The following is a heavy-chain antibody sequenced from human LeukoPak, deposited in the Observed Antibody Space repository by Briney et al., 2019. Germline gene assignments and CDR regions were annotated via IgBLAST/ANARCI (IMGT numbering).Heavy chain of an antibody. Sequence: SVKVSCKASGYTFTSYDINWVRQAPGQGLEWMGGIIPIFGTANYAQKFQGRVTITADKSTSTAYMELSSLRSEDTAVYYCGIAAAGTGRRDWFDPWGQGTLVTVSS. D-gene: IGHD6-13*01. J-gene: IGHJ5*02. V-gene: IGHV1-69*06. CDR3: GIAAAGTGRRDWFDP. CDR1: GYTFTSYD. CDR2: IIPIFGTA.